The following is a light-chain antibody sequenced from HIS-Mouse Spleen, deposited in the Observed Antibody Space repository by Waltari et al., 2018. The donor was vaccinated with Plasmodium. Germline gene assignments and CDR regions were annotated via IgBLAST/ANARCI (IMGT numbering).Light chain of an antibody. CDR3: QQYNNWSFT. J-gene: IGKJ3*01. Sequence: EIVMTTSPATLSVSPGEGATLSCRASQSVSSNLAWYQQKPGQAPRLPIYGASTRATGIPARFSGSGSGTEFTLTISSLQSEDFAVYYCQQYNNWSFTFGPGTKVDIK. CDR1: QSVSSN. CDR2: GAS. V-gene: IGKV3-15*01.